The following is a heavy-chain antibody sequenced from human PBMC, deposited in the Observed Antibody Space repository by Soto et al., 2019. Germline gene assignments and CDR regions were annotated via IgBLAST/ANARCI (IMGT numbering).Heavy chain of an antibody. Sequence: LSLTCAVYGGSFIGYYWSWIRQPPGKWLECIGEINHSGSTNYNPSLKSRVTISVDTSKSQFSLKLSSVTAADTAVYYCARGCIFRRYFDWLPDYYYYGMDVWGQGTTVTVSS. J-gene: IGHJ6*02. CDR3: ARGCIFRRYFDWLPDYYYYGMDV. CDR1: GGSFIGYY. CDR2: INHSGST. D-gene: IGHD3-9*01. V-gene: IGHV4-34*01.